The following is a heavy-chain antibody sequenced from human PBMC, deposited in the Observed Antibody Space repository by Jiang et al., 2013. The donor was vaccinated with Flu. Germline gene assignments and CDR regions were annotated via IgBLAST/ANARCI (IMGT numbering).Heavy chain of an antibody. J-gene: IGHJ6*02. V-gene: IGHV3-13*01. CDR1: GFTFSSYD. D-gene: IGHD6-19*01. Sequence: VQLLESGGGLVQPGGSLRLSCAASGFTFSSYDMHWVRQATGKGLEWVSAIGTAGDTYYPGSVKGRFTISRENAKNSLYLQMNSLRAGDTAVYYCARSSSGWYYPSYYYYGMDVWGQGTTVTV. CDR3: ARSSSGWYYPSYYYYGMDV. CDR2: IGTAGDT.